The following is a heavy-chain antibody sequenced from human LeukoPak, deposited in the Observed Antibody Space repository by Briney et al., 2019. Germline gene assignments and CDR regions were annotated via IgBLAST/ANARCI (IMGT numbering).Heavy chain of an antibody. CDR3: VRLTGFCSGGSCAMDV. CDR2: ISSSSTTI. D-gene: IGHD2-15*01. CDR1: GFTFSSYA. J-gene: IGHJ6*02. Sequence: PGGSLRLSCAASGFTFSSYAMSWVRQAPGKGLEWISHISSSSTTIYYADSVKGRFIISRDNVNNSLFLQMSSLRDEDTAVYYCVRLTGFCSGGSCAMDVWGQGTTVTVSS. V-gene: IGHV3-48*02.